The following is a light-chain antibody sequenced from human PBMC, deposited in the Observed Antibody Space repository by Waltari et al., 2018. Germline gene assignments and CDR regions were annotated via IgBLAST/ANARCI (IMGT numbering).Light chain of an antibody. Sequence: QSVLTQPPSVSGAPGQSVTISCTGTSSNIGGGYDAHWYQHVPGTAPKLLIFANTMRPSGVPXRFSASKSGASASLAISGLQAEDEADYYCQSYDSSLIGYVFGKGTKVTVL. CDR3: QSYDSSLIGYV. J-gene: IGLJ1*01. V-gene: IGLV1-40*01. CDR1: SSNIGGGYD. CDR2: ANT.